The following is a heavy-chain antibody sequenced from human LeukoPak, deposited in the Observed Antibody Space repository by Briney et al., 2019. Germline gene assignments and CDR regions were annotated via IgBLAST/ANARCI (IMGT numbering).Heavy chain of an antibody. D-gene: IGHD4-17*01. CDR2: ITATSLHI. CDR1: GVTFSGYS. J-gene: IGHJ3*02. V-gene: IGHV3-21*01. CDR3: ARPTTVTTISADAFDI. Sequence: PGGSLRLSCAASGVTFSGYSMNWVRQAPGKGLEWVSAITATSLHIYYADSVKGRFTISRDNAQNSLYLQMNSLRAEDSSVYYCARPTTVTTISADAFDIWGQGTMVTVSS.